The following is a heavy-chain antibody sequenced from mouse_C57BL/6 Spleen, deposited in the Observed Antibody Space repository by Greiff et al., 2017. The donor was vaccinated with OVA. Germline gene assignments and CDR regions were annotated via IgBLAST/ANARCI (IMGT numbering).Heavy chain of an antibody. CDR2: IDPSDSET. CDR1: GYTFTSYW. V-gene: IGHV1-52*01. J-gene: IGHJ4*01. Sequence: VQLQQSGAELVRPGSSVKLSCKASGYTFTSYWMHWVKQRPIQGLEWIGNIDPSDSETHYNQKFKDKATLTVDKSSSTAYMQLSSLTSEDSAVYYCARQDYAMDYWGQGTSVTVSS. CDR3: ARQDYAMDY.